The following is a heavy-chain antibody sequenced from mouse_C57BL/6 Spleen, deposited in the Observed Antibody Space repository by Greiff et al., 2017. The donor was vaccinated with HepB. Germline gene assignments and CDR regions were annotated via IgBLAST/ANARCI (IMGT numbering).Heavy chain of an antibody. D-gene: IGHD2-4*01. CDR2: IYPGSGST. J-gene: IGHJ2*01. CDR1: GYTFSSYW. CDR3: ARVRIYYDYVGFDY. Sequence: VQLQQPGAELVKPGASVKMSCKASGYTFSSYWITWVKQRPGQGLEWIGQIYPGSGSTNYNEKFKSKATLTVDTSSSTAYMQLSSLTSEDSSVYYCARVRIYYDYVGFDYWGHGTTLTVSS. V-gene: IGHV1-55*01.